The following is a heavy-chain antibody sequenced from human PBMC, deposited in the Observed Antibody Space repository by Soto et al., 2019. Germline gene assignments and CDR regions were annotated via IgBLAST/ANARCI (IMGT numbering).Heavy chain of an antibody. Sequence: QVQLQESGPGLVKPSETLSLTCTVSGGSVSSGSYYWSWIRQPPGKGLEWIGYIYYSGSTNYNPTRKSGVTIAGDTSKTQFSLNLSSVTAAAPAVYYCGRSYSLDWYFDLWGRGTLVTVSS. V-gene: IGHV4-61*01. D-gene: IGHD2-15*01. CDR1: GGSVSSGSYY. CDR2: IYYSGST. J-gene: IGHJ2*01. CDR3: GRSYSLDWYFDL.